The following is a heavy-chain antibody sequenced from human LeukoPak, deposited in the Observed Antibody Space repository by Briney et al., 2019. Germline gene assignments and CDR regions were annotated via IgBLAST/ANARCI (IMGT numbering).Heavy chain of an antibody. V-gene: IGHV3-53*01. J-gene: IGHJ6*03. CDR1: GFTVSSNY. D-gene: IGHD6-19*01. CDR2: IYSGGST. CDR3: ARDSGWYNMDV. Sequence: GGSLRLSCAASGFTVSSNYMSWVRQAPGKGLEWVSVIYSGGSTYYADSVKGRFTISRDNSKNTQYLQMNSLRAEDTAVYYCARDSGWYNMDVWGKGTTVTVSS.